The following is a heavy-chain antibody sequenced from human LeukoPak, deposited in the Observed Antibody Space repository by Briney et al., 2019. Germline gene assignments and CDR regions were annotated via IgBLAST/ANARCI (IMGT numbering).Heavy chain of an antibody. D-gene: IGHD6-19*01. Sequence: PSGTLSLTCAVDGGSFSGYYWSWIRQPPGKGLEWIGEINHSGSTNYNPSLKSRVTISVDTSKNQFSLKLSSVTAADTAVYYCARGKQWLVPNWFDPWGQGTLVTVSS. CDR2: INHSGST. CDR3: ARGKQWLVPNWFDP. J-gene: IGHJ5*02. CDR1: GGSFSGYY. V-gene: IGHV4-34*01.